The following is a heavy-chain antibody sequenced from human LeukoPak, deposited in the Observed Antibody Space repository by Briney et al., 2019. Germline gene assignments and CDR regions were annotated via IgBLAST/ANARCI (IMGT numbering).Heavy chain of an antibody. Sequence: GGSLRLSCAASGFTFSSYAMHWVRQAPGKGLEYVSAISSNGGSTYYANSVKGRFTISRDNSKNTLYLQMGSLRAEDMAVYYCARAHSSGWPYYFDYWGQGTLVTVSS. CDR3: ARAHSSGWPYYFDY. J-gene: IGHJ4*02. D-gene: IGHD6-19*01. CDR2: ISSNGGST. CDR1: GFTFSSYA. V-gene: IGHV3-64*01.